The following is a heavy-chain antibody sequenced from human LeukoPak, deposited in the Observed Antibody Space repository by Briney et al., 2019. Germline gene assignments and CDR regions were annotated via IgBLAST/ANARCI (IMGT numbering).Heavy chain of an antibody. CDR3: ARALEYYDFWSGYRNPFDY. CDR1: GGSISSYY. D-gene: IGHD3-3*01. CDR2: MYTSGST. J-gene: IGHJ4*02. Sequence: PSETLSLTCTVSGGSISSYYWSWIRQPAGKGLEWIGRMYTSGSTNYNPSLKSRVTMSVDTSKNQFSLKLSSVTAADTAVYYCARALEYYDFWSGYRNPFDYWGQGTLVTVSS. V-gene: IGHV4-4*07.